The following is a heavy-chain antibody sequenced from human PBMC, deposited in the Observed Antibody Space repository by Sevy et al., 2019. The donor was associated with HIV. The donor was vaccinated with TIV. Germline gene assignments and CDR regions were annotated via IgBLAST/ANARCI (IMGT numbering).Heavy chain of an antibody. CDR1: GYTLTEFS. D-gene: IGHD3-22*01. CDR2: FDPENGET. V-gene: IGHV1-24*01. J-gene: IGHJ4*02. Sequence: DSVKVSCKVSGYTLTEFSTHWVRQAPGKGLEWMGRFDPENGETIYAQKFQGRVTLTEDISTDTAYMELRSLKSEDTAVYYCAKTREYYQHNSGYLDFWGQGTLVVVSS. CDR3: AKTREYYQHNSGYLDF.